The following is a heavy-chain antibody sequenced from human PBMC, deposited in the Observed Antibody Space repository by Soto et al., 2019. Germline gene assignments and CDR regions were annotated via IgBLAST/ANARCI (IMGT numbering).Heavy chain of an antibody. J-gene: IGHJ5*02. CDR2: IIPIFGTP. Sequence: QVQLVQSGAEVKKPGSSVKISCKAFGGSFSDYAISWVRQAPGQGLEWMGGIIPIFGTPNYAQKFQDRVTFTAHESTKPAYMELSRLTSEDTAVYYCARDRAPRGWSYFDLWGQGTQVTVSS. V-gene: IGHV1-69*01. CDR3: ARDRAPRGWSYFDL. D-gene: IGHD2-15*01. CDR1: GGSFSDYA.